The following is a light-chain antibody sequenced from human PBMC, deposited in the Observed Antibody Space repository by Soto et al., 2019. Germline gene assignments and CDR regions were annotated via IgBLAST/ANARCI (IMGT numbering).Light chain of an antibody. J-gene: IGKJ1*01. CDR3: QQYGSSPRT. CDR1: QSVRSSY. Sequence: EIVLTQSPGTLSLSPGERATLSCRASQSVRSSYLAWYQQKPGQAPMLRIYGASSRATGIPDRFSGSGSGTDLTLNISRLEPEDFAVYYCQQYGSSPRTFGQGTKVEIK. V-gene: IGKV3-20*01. CDR2: GAS.